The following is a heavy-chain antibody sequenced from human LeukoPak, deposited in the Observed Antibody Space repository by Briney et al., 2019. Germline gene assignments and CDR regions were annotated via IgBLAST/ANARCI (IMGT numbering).Heavy chain of an antibody. CDR3: ARTGNGMVRVQDDP. D-gene: IGHD3-10*01. CDR2: ISGYNGNT. CDR1: GYTFTIYG. J-gene: IGHJ5*02. Sequence: ASVKVSCKASGYTFTIYGISWVRQAPGQGLEWMGWISGYNGNTHYPQKLQGRVTMTTDTSTSTAYMELRSLRSDDTAVYYCARTGNGMVRVQDDPWGQGTLVTVSS. V-gene: IGHV1-18*01.